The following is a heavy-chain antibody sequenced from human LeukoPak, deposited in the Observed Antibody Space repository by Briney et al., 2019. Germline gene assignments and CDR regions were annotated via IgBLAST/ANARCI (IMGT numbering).Heavy chain of an antibody. Sequence: GGSLRLSCAASGFTFSSYGMHWVRQAPGKGLEWVAVIWYDGSNKYYADSVKGRFTISRDNSKNTLYLQMNSLRAEDTAVYYWAREFVGHYYDSSGYYYVPPRVYYYYYMDVWGKGTTVTVSS. CDR1: GFTFSSYG. D-gene: IGHD3-22*01. V-gene: IGHV3-33*01. CDR2: IWYDGSNK. CDR3: AREFVGHYYDSSGYYYVPPRVYYYYYMDV. J-gene: IGHJ6*03.